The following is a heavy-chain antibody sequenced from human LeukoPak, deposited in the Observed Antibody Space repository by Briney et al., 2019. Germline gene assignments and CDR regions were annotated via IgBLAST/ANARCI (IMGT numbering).Heavy chain of an antibody. CDR3: ARAKYYDTSGHFIREAFDI. CDR2: IGGSGGST. J-gene: IGHJ3*02. CDR1: GFTFSSYA. D-gene: IGHD3-22*01. V-gene: IGHV3-23*01. Sequence: GGSLRLSCAASGFTFSSYAMTWVRQAPEKGLEWVSAIGGSGGSTYYADSVKGRFTISRDNSKNTLFLQMNNLRPDDTAVYSCARAKYYDTSGHFIREAFDIWGQGTMVTVSS.